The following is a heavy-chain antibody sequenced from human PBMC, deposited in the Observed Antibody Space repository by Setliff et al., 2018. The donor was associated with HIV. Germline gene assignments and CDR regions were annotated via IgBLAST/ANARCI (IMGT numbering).Heavy chain of an antibody. Sequence: KPSETLSLTCTVSGDSISNYYWSWIRQPAGKGLEWIGRIFSTGITSYSSSLKSRVTISLDTSKNLFSLKLSSETAADTAVYYCAGGDYGGNVGFFEKWGQGTLVTVSS. CDR2: IFSTGIT. CDR1: GDSISNYY. J-gene: IGHJ1*01. V-gene: IGHV4-4*07. D-gene: IGHD3-10*01. CDR3: AGGDYGGNVGFFEK.